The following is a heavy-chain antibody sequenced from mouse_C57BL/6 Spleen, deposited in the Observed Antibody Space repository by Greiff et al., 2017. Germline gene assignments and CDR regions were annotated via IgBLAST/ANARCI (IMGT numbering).Heavy chain of an antibody. CDR1: GFTFSSYA. Sequence: EVHLVESGGGLVKPGGSLKLSCAASGFTFSSYAMSWVRQTPEKRLEWVATISDGGSYTYYPDNVKGRFTISRDNAKNNLYLQMSHLKSEDTAMYYCARAPVYYGSSYSYWYFDVWGTGTTVTVSS. D-gene: IGHD1-1*01. CDR2: ISDGGSYT. CDR3: ARAPVYYGSSYSYWYFDV. V-gene: IGHV5-4*01. J-gene: IGHJ1*03.